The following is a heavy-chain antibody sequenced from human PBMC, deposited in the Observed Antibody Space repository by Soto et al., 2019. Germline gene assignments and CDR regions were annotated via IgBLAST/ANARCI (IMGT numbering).Heavy chain of an antibody. D-gene: IGHD3-10*01. V-gene: IGHV3-66*01. CDR3: ARGRDFGYYGMDV. J-gene: IGHJ6*02. Sequence: EVQLVESGGGLVQPGGSLRLSGAASGLPVSSTYMSWVGKAPGKGLEWVSVIYSGGSTYYADSVKGRFTISRDNSENTLYLQMNSLRAEDTAVYYCARGRDFGYYGMDVWGQGTTVTVSS. CDR2: IYSGGST. CDR1: GLPVSSTY.